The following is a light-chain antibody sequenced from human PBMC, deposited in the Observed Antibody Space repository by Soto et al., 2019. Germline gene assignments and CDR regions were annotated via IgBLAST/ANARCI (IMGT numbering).Light chain of an antibody. V-gene: IGLV1-51*01. CDR1: SSNIGNHY. CDR2: DNH. Sequence: QAVLTQPPSVSAAPGQKVTISCSGSSSNIGNHYVSWYQQVPGAAPNLLIYDNHRRPSGIPDRFSGSKSGTSATLDITGLQTGDEADYYCGTWDSSLSSYVFGTGTKVTVL. J-gene: IGLJ1*01. CDR3: GTWDSSLSSYV.